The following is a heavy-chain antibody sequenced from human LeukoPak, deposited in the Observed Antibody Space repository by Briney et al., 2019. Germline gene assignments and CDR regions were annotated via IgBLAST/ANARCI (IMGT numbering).Heavy chain of an antibody. CDR3: ARDQKPGIAAAATDY. CDR1: GYTFTGYY. CDR2: INPSGGST. J-gene: IGHJ4*02. V-gene: IGHV1-46*01. Sequence: ASVKVSCKASGYTFTGYYMHWVRQAPGQGLEWMGIINPSGGSTSYAQKFQGRVTMTRDTSTSTVYMELSSLRSEDTAVYYCARDQKPGIAAAATDYWGQGTLVTVSS. D-gene: IGHD6-13*01.